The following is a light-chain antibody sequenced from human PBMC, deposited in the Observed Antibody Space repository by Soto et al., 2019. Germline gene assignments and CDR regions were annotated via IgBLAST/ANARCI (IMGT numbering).Light chain of an antibody. V-gene: IGKV1-33*01. J-gene: IGKJ2*01. CDR2: DAP. Sequence: DAQLTQSPHSLSASLGDRVTIACQANEDIANNLNSYRQRPGKAPDLLIYDAPNLEPGVPSRFSGAGSGTDFTFTISGLLPEDFATYYCQQFHSLPYTFGQGTKLDI. CDR3: QQFHSLPYT. CDR1: EDIANN.